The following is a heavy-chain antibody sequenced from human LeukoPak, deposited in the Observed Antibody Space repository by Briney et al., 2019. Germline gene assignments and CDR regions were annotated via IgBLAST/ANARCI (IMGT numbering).Heavy chain of an antibody. D-gene: IGHD6-13*01. V-gene: IGHV3-23*01. J-gene: IGHJ3*02. CDR3: AKATRYSNAFDI. CDR1: GFTFSSYT. Sequence: GGSLRLSCAASGFTFSSYTMNWVRQAPGKGLEWVSGISGSGGTTYYADSVKGRFTISRDNSKNTLYLQMNSLRAEDTAVYYCAKATRYSNAFDIWGQGTMVTVSS. CDR2: ISGSGGTT.